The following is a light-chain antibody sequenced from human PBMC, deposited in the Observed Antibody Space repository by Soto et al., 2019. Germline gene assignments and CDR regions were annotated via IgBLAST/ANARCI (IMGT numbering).Light chain of an antibody. CDR1: SSNIGAGYD. V-gene: IGLV1-40*01. Sequence: QSVLTQPLSVSGAPGQRVTISCTGSSSNIGAGYDVHWYQQLPGTAPKLLIYDNNNRPSGVPDRFSGSKSGTSASLAITGLQAEDEADYYCQSYDSSLSSWVFGGGTKVTVL. CDR3: QSYDSSLSSWV. CDR2: DNN. J-gene: IGLJ3*02.